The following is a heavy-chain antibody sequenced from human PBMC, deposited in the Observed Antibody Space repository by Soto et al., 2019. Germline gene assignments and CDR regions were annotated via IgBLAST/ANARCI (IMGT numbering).Heavy chain of an antibody. J-gene: IGHJ4*02. CDR3: ARDSVGSGYD. V-gene: IGHV4-59*13. CDR1: GGSISSYY. Sequence: QVQLQESGPGLVKPSETLSLTCTVSGGSISSYYWSWIRQPPGKRLEWIGYIYYSGSTNYNPSLKSRVTISVDPSKNQFSLELRSVTAADTAVYYCARDSVGSGYDWGQGTLVTVSS. CDR2: IYYSGST. D-gene: IGHD5-12*01.